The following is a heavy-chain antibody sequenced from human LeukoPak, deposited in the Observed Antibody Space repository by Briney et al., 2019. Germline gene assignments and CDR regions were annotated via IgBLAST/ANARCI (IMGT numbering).Heavy chain of an antibody. Sequence: GGSLRLSCAASGFTFSSYEMNWIRQAPGKGLEWVSYISSSSSYTNYADSVKGRFTISRDNAKNSLYLQMNSLRAEDTAVYYCARGLGYSGSYLRYGMDIWGQGTTVTVSS. J-gene: IGHJ6*02. CDR2: ISSSSSYT. D-gene: IGHD1-26*01. CDR1: GFTFSSYE. CDR3: ARGLGYSGSYLRYGMDI. V-gene: IGHV3-11*05.